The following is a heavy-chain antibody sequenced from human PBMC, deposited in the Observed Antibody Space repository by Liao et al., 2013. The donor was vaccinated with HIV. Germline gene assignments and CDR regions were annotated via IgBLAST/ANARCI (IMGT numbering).Heavy chain of an antibody. V-gene: IGHV4-34*01. CDR2: INHSGST. D-gene: IGHD1-1*01. Sequence: QVQLQQWGAGLLKPSETLSLTCAVYGGSFSGYYWSWIRQPPGKGLEWIGEINHSGSTNYNPSLKSRVTISVDTSKNQFSLKLSSVTAADTAVYYCARGTTGGAGYWGQGTLVTVSS. CDR3: ARGTTGGAGY. J-gene: IGHJ4*02. CDR1: GGSFSGYY.